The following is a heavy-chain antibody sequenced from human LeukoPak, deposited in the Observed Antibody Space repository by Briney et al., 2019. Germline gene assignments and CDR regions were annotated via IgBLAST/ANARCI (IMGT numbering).Heavy chain of an antibody. CDR2: IYPGDSDT. CDR3: ARLGQSYGMDV. Sequence: GESVKISCKGSGYRFTSDWIGWVRQLPGKGLEWKGIIYPGDSDTRYSPSFQGQVTISADKSISTAYLQWSSLKASDTAMYYCARLGQSYGMDVWGQGTTVTVSS. CDR1: GYRFTSDW. J-gene: IGHJ6*02. V-gene: IGHV5-51*01.